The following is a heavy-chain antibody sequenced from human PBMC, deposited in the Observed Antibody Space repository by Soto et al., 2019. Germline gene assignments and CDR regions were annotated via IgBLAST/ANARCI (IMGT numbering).Heavy chain of an antibody. V-gene: IGHV6-1*01. CDR2: TYQRSKWYN. Sequence: SQTFSLTCAISGYSVSSCNAAWNWTRQSPSRGLEWLGRTYQRSKWYNDYAKSVKSRRTINPDTSKNQFSLQLNSVTPEDTAVYYCARSVRGSGSYSDYWGQGTLVTVS. CDR3: ARSVRGSGSYSDY. CDR1: GYSVSSCNAA. D-gene: IGHD3-16*01. J-gene: IGHJ4*02.